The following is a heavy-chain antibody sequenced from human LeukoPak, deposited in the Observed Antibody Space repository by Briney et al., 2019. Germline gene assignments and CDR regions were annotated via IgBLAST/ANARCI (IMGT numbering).Heavy chain of an antibody. CDR2: IYPGDSDT. Sequence: GESLKISCKGSGYSFTSYWIGWVRQMPGKGLEWMGIIYPGDSDTRYSPSFQGQVTISADKSISTAYLQWSSLKASDTAMYYCATNESSPQGSVLDYYDSSGYYLAFDIWGQGTMVTVSS. CDR3: ATNESSPQGSVLDYYDSSGYYLAFDI. D-gene: IGHD3-22*01. CDR1: GYSFTSYW. J-gene: IGHJ3*02. V-gene: IGHV5-51*01.